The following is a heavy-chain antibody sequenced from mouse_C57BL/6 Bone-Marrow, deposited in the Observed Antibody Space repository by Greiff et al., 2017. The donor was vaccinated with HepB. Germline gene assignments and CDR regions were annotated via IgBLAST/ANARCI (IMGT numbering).Heavy chain of an antibody. CDR3: APRFAY. J-gene: IGHJ3*01. CDR2: ISGGGGNT. CDR1: GFTFSSYT. Sequence: EVQGVESGGGLVKPGGSLKLSCAASGFTFSSYTMSWVRQTPEKRLEWVATISGGGGNTYYPDSVKGRFTISRDNAKNTLYLQMSSLRSEDTALYYCAPRFAYWGQGTLVTVSA. V-gene: IGHV5-9*01.